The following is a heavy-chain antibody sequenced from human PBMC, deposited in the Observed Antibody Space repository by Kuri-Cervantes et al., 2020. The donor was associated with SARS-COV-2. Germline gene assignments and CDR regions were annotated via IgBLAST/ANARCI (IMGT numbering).Heavy chain of an antibody. Sequence: GESLKISCAASGFTFSSYWMSWVRQAPGKGLEWVANIKQDGSEKYYVDSVKGRFTISRDNAKNTLYLQMNSLRAEDTAVYYCAKTLGYCSGGSCYSSYYYYGMDVWGQGTTVTVSS. J-gene: IGHJ6*02. CDR2: IKQDGSEK. D-gene: IGHD2-15*01. V-gene: IGHV3-7*03. CDR3: AKTLGYCSGGSCYSSYYYYGMDV. CDR1: GFTFSSYW.